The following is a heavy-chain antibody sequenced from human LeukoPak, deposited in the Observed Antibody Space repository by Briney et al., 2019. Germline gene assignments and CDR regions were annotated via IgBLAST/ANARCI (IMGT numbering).Heavy chain of an antibody. CDR1: GGTFSSYA. J-gene: IGHJ4*02. Sequence: SVKVSCKASGGTFSSYAISWVRQAPGQGLEWMGRIIPIFGTANYAQKFQGRVTMTRNTSISTAYMELSSLRSEDTAVYYCARGGSGSSWYDYWGQGTLVTVSS. CDR2: IIPIFGTA. D-gene: IGHD6-13*01. V-gene: IGHV1-69*05. CDR3: ARGGSGSSWYDY.